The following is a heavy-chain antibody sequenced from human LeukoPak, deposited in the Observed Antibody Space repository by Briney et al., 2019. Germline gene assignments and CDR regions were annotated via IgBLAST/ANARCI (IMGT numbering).Heavy chain of an antibody. D-gene: IGHD3-22*01. Sequence: GGSLRLSCAASGFTFSSYAMSWVRQAPGKGLEWVSAISGSGGSTYYADSVKGRFTISRDNSKNTLYLQMNSVRAEDTAVYYCARENPDYYDSSGYYYGSYYFDCWGQGTLVTVS. CDR2: ISGSGGST. V-gene: IGHV3-23*01. CDR1: GFTFSSYA. J-gene: IGHJ4*02. CDR3: ARENPDYYDSSGYYYGSYYFDC.